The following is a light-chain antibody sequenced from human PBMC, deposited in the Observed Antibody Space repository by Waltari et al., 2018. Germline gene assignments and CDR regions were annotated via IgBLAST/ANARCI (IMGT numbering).Light chain of an antibody. J-gene: IGLJ3*02. CDR1: NSNLGSNS. Sequence: QSVLTQQPSASGNPGQTVTISCSGGNSNLGSNSVYWYPQFPGTAPKPLIYGRNRRPSGVPDRFSGSKSGTSASLAISGLRSEDEADYYCATWDESLNGVVIGGGTKLSVL. CDR3: ATWDESLNGVV. V-gene: IGLV1-47*01. CDR2: GRN.